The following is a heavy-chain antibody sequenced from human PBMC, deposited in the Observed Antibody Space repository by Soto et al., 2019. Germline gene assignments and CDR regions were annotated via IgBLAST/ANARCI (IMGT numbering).Heavy chain of an antibody. CDR3: ARDLAVTTIWFDP. CDR2: ISAYDGKT. V-gene: IGHV1-18*01. D-gene: IGHD4-17*01. CDR1: GYTFNTYG. Sequence: ASVQVSCKTSGYTFNTYGINWVRQAPGQGLELMGWISAYDGKTTYAEKFQGRVTLTTDTSKNQFSLKLSSVTAADTAVYYCARDLAVTTIWFDPWGQGTLVTVSS. J-gene: IGHJ5*02.